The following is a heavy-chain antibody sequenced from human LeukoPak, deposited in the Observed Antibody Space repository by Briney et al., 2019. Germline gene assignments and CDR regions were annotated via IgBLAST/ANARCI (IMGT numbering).Heavy chain of an antibody. CDR3: ASSNTAMVKIDY. CDR2: IYYSGST. J-gene: IGHJ4*02. Sequence: LRLSCAVSGLTFSSSWMDWVRQHPGKGLEWIGYIYYSGSTYYNPSLKSRVTISVDTSRNQFSLKLSSVTAADTAVYYCASSNTAMVKIDYWGQGTLVTVSS. D-gene: IGHD5-18*01. CDR1: GLTFSSSW. V-gene: IGHV4-31*02.